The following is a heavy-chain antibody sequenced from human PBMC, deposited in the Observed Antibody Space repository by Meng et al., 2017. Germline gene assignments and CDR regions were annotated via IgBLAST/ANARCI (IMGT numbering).Heavy chain of an antibody. J-gene: IGHJ4*02. D-gene: IGHD3-10*02. Sequence: GGSLRLSCAASGFTFSSDCMNWVRQAPGKGLEWVSSISSSSSYIYYADSVQGRFTISRDNAKNSLYLQMSSLRAEDTDVSDCARVMFGEILSFDYWGQGTLVTVSS. CDR1: GFTFSSDC. CDR3: ARVMFGEILSFDY. CDR2: ISSSSSYI. V-gene: IGHV3-21*01.